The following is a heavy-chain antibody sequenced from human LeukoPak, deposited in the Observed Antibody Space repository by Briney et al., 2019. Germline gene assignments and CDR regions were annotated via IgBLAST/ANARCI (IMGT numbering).Heavy chain of an antibody. CDR2: ISGSGGST. CDR1: GFTFSSYA. D-gene: IGHD3-10*01. Sequence: GGSLRLSCAASGFTFSSYAMSWVRQAPGKGLEWVSAISGSGGSTYYADSVKGRFTISRDNSKNTLYLQMNSLRAEDTAVYYCAKDSRLLWFGEHYYYMDVWGKGTTVTISS. V-gene: IGHV3-23*01. J-gene: IGHJ6*03. CDR3: AKDSRLLWFGEHYYYMDV.